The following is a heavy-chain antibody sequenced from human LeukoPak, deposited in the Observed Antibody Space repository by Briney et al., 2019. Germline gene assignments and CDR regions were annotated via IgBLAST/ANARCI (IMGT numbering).Heavy chain of an antibody. D-gene: IGHD5-24*01. J-gene: IGHJ2*01. Sequence: GGSLRLSCAVSGFNFDDYAMHWVRQAPGGGLEWVSGINWKTGNGIYADSVKGRFTISRDNAKNSLYLQMSSLRAEDTALYYCTRRAARWQFDLWGRGTLLTVSS. V-gene: IGHV3-9*01. CDR1: GFNFDDYA. CDR3: TRRAARWQFDL. CDR2: INWKTGNG.